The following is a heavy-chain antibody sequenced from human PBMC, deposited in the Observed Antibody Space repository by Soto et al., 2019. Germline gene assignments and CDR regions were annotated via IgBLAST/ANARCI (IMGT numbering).Heavy chain of an antibody. V-gene: IGHV1-46*01. CDR2: INPSGGST. CDR1: GYTFTSYY. Sequence: QVQLVQSGAEVKKPGASVKVSCKASGYTFTSYYMHWVRQATGQGLEWMGIINPSGGSTSYAQKCQGRVTITRDTSTSTVYMELSSLRSEDTAVYYRAREGRAMIVPDYWGQGTLVTVSS. D-gene: IGHD3-22*01. J-gene: IGHJ4*02. CDR3: AREGRAMIVPDY.